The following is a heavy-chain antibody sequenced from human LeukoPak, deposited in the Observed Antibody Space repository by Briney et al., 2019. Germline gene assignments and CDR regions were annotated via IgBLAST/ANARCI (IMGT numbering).Heavy chain of an antibody. V-gene: IGHV4-61*02. CDR3: ARGGLLNWFAP. D-gene: IGHD1-26*01. CDR1: GDSFSSVSYY. Sequence: PSETLSLTCTVSGDSFSSVSYYWNWIRQPGGKGLEWIVRIYATGSTNYNPSLKSRVTISVDTSKNQFSLKLSSVTAADTAVYYCARGGLLNWFAPWGQGTLVTVSS. CDR2: IYATGST. J-gene: IGHJ5*02.